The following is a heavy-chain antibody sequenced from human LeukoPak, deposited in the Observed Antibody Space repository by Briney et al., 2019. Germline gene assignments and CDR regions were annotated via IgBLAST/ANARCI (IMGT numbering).Heavy chain of an antibody. CDR2: IYSAGSI. CDR3: ARRAGAYTHPYDY. V-gene: IGHV3-53*01. J-gene: IGHJ4*02. CDR1: GFTVSSNS. Sequence: GGSLRLSCTVSGFTVSSNSMSWVRQAPGKGLEWVSFIYSAGSIYYSDSVKGRFTISIDNSKNTLYLQMNSLRAEDTAVYYCARRAGAYTHPYDYWGQGTLVTVSS. D-gene: IGHD3-16*01.